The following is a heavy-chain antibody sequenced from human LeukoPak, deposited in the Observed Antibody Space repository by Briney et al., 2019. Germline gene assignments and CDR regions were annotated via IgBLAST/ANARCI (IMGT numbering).Heavy chain of an antibody. CDR1: RFTFTSYG. CDR3: ARDPPFIIGTTFFDY. CDR2: ISYDESNK. Sequence: ARSLRLSCAASRFTFTSYGMHWVRQGPGKGPEGVAVISYDESNKYYADSVKGRFTISRDNSKNTLYLQMNSLRAEDTAVYYCARDPPFIIGTTFFDYWGQGTLVTVSS. J-gene: IGHJ4*02. D-gene: IGHD1-20*01. V-gene: IGHV3-30*03.